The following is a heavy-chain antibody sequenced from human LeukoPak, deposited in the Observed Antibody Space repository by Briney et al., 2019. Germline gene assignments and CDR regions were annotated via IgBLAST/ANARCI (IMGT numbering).Heavy chain of an antibody. D-gene: IGHD6-6*01. CDR2: IYYSGSP. V-gene: IGHV4-39*01. J-gene: IGHJ4*02. CDR1: GGSISSSSYY. CDR3: ARSNRQLVGEDFDY. Sequence: SETLSLTCTVSGGSISSSSYYWGWIRQPPGKGLEWLGSIYYSGSPYYNPSLKSRVTISVDTSKKQFSLKLSSVTAADTAVYYCARSNRQLVGEDFDYWGQGTLVTVSS.